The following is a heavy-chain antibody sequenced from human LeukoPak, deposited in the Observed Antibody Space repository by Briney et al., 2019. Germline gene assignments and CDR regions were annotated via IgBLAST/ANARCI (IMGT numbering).Heavy chain of an antibody. Sequence: GASVKVSCKVSGYTLTELSMHWVRQAPGKGLEWIGGFDPEDGETIYAQKFQGRVTMTEDTSTDTAYMELSSLRSEDTAVYYCATAIYCSGGSCYHYYYGMDVWGQGTTVTVSS. D-gene: IGHD2-15*01. CDR1: GYTLTELS. J-gene: IGHJ6*02. CDR3: ATAIYCSGGSCYHYYYGMDV. CDR2: FDPEDGET. V-gene: IGHV1-24*01.